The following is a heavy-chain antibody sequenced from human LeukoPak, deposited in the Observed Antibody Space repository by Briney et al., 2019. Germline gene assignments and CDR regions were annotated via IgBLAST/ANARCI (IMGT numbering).Heavy chain of an antibody. V-gene: IGHV3-23*01. J-gene: IGHJ2*01. D-gene: IGHD1-26*01. CDR2: ISGSGGST. CDR3: AKDRTVGASYWYFDL. CDR1: GFTFSSYA. Sequence: GGSLRLPCAASGFTFSSYAMSWVRQAPGKGLEWVSAISGSGGSTYYADSVKGRFTISRDNSKNTLYLQMNSLRAEDTAIYYCAKDRTVGASYWYFDLWGRGTLVTVSS.